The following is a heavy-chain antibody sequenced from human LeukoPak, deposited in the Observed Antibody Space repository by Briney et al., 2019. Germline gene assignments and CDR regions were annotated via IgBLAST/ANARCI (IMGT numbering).Heavy chain of an antibody. J-gene: IGHJ4*02. Sequence: ASVKVSCKVSGYTLTELSMHWVRQAPGKGLEWMGGFDPEDGETIYAQKFQGRVTMTEDTSTDTAYMELSSLRSEDTAVYYCATTRGGYSSSWFDFDYWGQGTLVTVSS. CDR1: GYTLTELS. D-gene: IGHD6-13*01. CDR3: ATTRGGYSSSWFDFDY. CDR2: FDPEDGET. V-gene: IGHV1-24*01.